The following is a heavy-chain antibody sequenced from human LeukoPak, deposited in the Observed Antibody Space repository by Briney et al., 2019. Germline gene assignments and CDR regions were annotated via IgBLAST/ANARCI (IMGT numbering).Heavy chain of an antibody. CDR2: IYYSGST. Sequence: SETLSLTCTVSGGSISSHYWSWIRQPPGKGLEWIGYIYYSGSTNYNPSLKSRVTISVDTSKNQFSLKLSSVTDADTAVYYCARGDVYCSSTSCYSWFDPWGQGTLVTVSS. CDR3: ARGDVYCSSTSCYSWFDP. CDR1: GGSISSHY. D-gene: IGHD2-2*01. J-gene: IGHJ5*02. V-gene: IGHV4-59*11.